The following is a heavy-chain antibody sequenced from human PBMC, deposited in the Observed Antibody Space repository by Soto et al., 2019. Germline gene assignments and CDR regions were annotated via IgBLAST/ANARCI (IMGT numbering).Heavy chain of an antibody. Sequence: PGGSLRLSCAASGFTFDKYYMSWVRQAPGRGLEWVANIRQDGSEKNYVDSVKGRFTISRDNANNSLYLQMNSLRVEDTAVYYCARDPSPLDYWGQGTLVTVSS. CDR1: GFTFDKYY. CDR2: IRQDGSEK. J-gene: IGHJ4*02. CDR3: ARDPSPLDY. V-gene: IGHV3-7*03.